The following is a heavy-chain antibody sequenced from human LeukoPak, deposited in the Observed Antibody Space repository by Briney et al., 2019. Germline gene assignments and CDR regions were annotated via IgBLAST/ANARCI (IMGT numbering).Heavy chain of an antibody. Sequence: PSQTLSLTCTVSGGSISGYYWSWIRQPAGKGLEWIGRIYSSGSTDYNPSLKSRVTMSVDASKNQFSLRLSSVTAADTAVYYCARGLDSSSWYGKFDPWGQGTLVTVSS. CDR2: IYSSGST. V-gene: IGHV4-4*07. CDR1: GGSISGYY. CDR3: ARGLDSSSWYGKFDP. D-gene: IGHD6-13*01. J-gene: IGHJ5*02.